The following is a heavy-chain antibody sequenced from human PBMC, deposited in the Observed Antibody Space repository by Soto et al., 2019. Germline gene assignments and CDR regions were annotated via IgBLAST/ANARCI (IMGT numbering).Heavy chain of an antibody. CDR3: ARDRRPSNYSGLAV. J-gene: IGHJ6*02. V-gene: IGHV3-23*01. CDR1: GFTFSDYA. Sequence: PGGSLRLSFAASGFTFSDYAMSWVRQAPGKGLEWVSAIDGSSATTNYADSVKGRFTISRDNSKNTLFLHMSGLRAEDTAVYYCARDRRPSNYSGLAVWGQGTTVTVSS. D-gene: IGHD3-10*01. CDR2: IDGSSATT.